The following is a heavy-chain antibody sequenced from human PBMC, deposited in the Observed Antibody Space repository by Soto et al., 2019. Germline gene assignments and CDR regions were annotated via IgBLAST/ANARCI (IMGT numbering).Heavy chain of an antibody. V-gene: IGHV3-23*01. CDR1: GFTFSSHW. Sequence: GGSLRLSCVASGFTFSSHWMHWVRQAPGKGLEWVSAISAGGESTYYADSVKGRFTISRDNPTNTLYLQMNSLRAEDTAVYYCAKKLADWLSASDYWGQGNLVTVSS. J-gene: IGHJ4*02. D-gene: IGHD3-9*01. CDR2: ISAGGEST. CDR3: AKKLADWLSASDY.